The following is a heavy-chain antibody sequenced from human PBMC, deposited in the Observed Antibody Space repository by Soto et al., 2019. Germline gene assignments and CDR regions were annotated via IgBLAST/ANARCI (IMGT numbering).Heavy chain of an antibody. CDR3: VRNEWYRFDP. V-gene: IGHV4-31*03. CDR1: GGSVTSGGYY. CDR2: IYYSGTT. D-gene: IGHD2-8*01. Sequence: SETLSLSCTVSGGSVTSGGYYWTWIRQHQGKSLEWIGYIYYSGTTYYNPSPRSRVTISVDTSKNQFSLNLSSVTAADTAVHYCVRNEWYRFDPWGPGTLVTVSS. J-gene: IGHJ5*02.